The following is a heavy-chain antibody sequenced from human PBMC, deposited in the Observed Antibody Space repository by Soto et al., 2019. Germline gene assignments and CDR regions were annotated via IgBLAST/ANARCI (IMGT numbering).Heavy chain of an antibody. Sequence: QVQLVESGGGVVQPGRSLRLSCAASGFTFRSYGMHCVRQAPGKGLEWVAVIWYDVSNNYYADSVKGRFTISRENSKNTQYLQMTILRAEDTSVYYCARDGRQWLAYFEYWGQGTLVTVSS. CDR3: ARDGRQWLAYFEY. J-gene: IGHJ4*02. CDR1: GFTFRSYG. V-gene: IGHV3-33*01. CDR2: IWYDVSNN. D-gene: IGHD6-19*01.